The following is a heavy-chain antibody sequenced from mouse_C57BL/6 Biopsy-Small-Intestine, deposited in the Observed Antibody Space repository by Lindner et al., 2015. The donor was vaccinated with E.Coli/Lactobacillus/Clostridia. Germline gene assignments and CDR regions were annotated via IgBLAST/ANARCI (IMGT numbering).Heavy chain of an antibody. Sequence: QLQESGAELMKPGASVKPSCKATGYTFTGYWIEWVKQRPGHGLEWIGEILPGSGSTNCNEKFKGKATFTADTSSNTAYMHLSSLTTEDSAIYYCAREGDYDYDVVDYWGQGTTLTVSS. J-gene: IGHJ2*01. CDR2: ILPGSGST. D-gene: IGHD2-4*01. CDR1: GYTFTGYW. V-gene: IGHV1-9*01. CDR3: AREGDYDYDVVDY.